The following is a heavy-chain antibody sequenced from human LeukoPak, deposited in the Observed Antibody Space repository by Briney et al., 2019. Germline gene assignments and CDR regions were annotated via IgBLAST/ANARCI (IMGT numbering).Heavy chain of an antibody. Sequence: PGGSLRLSCAASGFTFSKYDMSWIRQPPGKGLEWIGYIYYSGSTNYNPSLKSRVTISVDRSKNQFSLKLSSVTAADTAVYYCASSLTIFGVVTHLNWGQGTLVTVSS. V-gene: IGHV4-59*12. CDR2: IYYSGST. D-gene: IGHD3-3*01. CDR3: ASSLTIFGVVTHLN. J-gene: IGHJ4*02. CDR1: GFTFSKYD.